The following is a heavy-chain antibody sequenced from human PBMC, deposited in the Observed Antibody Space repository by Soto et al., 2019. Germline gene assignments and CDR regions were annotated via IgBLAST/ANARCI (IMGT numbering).Heavy chain of an antibody. CDR3: VAEGHVTPYYFEN. CDR1: GIILSDTW. CDR2: LESKESGGAT. D-gene: IGHD2-21*02. V-gene: IGHV3-15*04. Sequence: PGGSLRLSCAASGIILSDTWMNWVRQAQGKGLEWVARLESKESGGATDFASTVKGRFTISRDDSKNTLSLHMTSLEPEDTALYYCVAEGHVTPYYFENWGRGALVTVSS. J-gene: IGHJ4*02.